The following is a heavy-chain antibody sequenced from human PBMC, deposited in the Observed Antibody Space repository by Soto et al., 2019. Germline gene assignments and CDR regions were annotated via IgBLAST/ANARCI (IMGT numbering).Heavy chain of an antibody. J-gene: IGHJ5*02. CDR1: GGTFSSYA. CDR3: ARLPSGSHPFDP. V-gene: IGHV1-69*13. D-gene: IGHD3-10*01. CDR2: IIPIFGTA. Sequence: SVKVSCKASGGTFSSYAISWVRQAPGQGLEWMGGIIPIFGTANYAQKFQGRVTITADESTSTAYMELSSLRSEDTAVYYCARLPSGSHPFDPWGQGTLVPVSS.